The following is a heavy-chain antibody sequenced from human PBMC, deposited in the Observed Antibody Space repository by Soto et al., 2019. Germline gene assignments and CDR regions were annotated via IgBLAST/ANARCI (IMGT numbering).Heavy chain of an antibody. D-gene: IGHD2-15*01. Sequence: GGSLRLSCAASGFTFSSYWMHWVRQAPGKGLVWVSRINSDGSSTSYADSVKGRFTISRDNAKNTLYLQMNSLRAEDTAVYYXXXXXXVVAAATREDYWGQGTLVTVSS. CDR3: XXXXXVVAAATREDY. V-gene: IGHV3-74*01. J-gene: IGHJ4*02. CDR2: INSDGSST. CDR1: GFTFSSYW.